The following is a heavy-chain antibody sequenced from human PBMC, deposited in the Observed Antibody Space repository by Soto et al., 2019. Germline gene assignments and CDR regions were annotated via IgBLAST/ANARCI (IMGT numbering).Heavy chain of an antibody. Sequence: SGPTLVNPTQTLTLTCTFSGFSLSTIGVGVGWIRQPPGKALEWLALIYWDDDKRYSPSLKSRLTITKDTSKNQVVLTMTNMDPVDTATYYCALPYYDILTGYSRDAFDIWGQGTMVTVSS. CDR2: IYWDDDK. D-gene: IGHD3-9*01. J-gene: IGHJ3*02. CDR3: ALPYYDILTGYSRDAFDI. V-gene: IGHV2-5*02. CDR1: GFSLSTIGVG.